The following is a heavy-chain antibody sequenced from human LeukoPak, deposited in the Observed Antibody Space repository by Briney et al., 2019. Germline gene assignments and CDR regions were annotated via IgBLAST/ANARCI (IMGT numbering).Heavy chain of an antibody. V-gene: IGHV3-21*01. Sequence: PGRSLRLSRAASGFTFSSYSMNWVRQAPGKGLEWVSSISSSSSYIYYADSVKGRCTISRDNAKNSLYLQMNSLRAEDTAVYYCARKGVYYYGMDVWGQGTTVTVSS. CDR2: ISSSSSYI. CDR3: ARKGVYYYGMDV. CDR1: GFTFSSYS. J-gene: IGHJ6*02.